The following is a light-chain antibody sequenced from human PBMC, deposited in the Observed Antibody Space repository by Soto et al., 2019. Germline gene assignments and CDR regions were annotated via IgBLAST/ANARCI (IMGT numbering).Light chain of an antibody. CDR2: WTS. CDR3: QQGYSAAQIT. V-gene: IGKV4-1*01. J-gene: IGKJ4*01. CDR1: HNILNSPDKRNY. Sequence: DIVMTQSPASLVVSLGERATINCRSSHNILNSPDKRNYLAWYQQKSGQPPKLLIYWTSTRESGVTVRFSGSGSWKYFTLTISSRHNEDVAVYYCQQGYSAAQITLGGGTQVEIK.